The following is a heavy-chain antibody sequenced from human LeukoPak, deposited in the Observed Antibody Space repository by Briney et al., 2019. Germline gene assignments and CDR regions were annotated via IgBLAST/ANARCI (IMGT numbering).Heavy chain of an antibody. CDR3: ASLYGGNSVYFQH. D-gene: IGHD4-23*01. CDR1: GFTVSSNY. J-gene: IGHJ1*01. CDR2: IYSGGST. Sequence: GGSLRLSCAASGFTVSSNYMSWVRQAPGKGLEWVSVIYSGGSTYYADSVKGRFTISRGNSKNTLYLQMNSLRAEDTAVYYCASLYGGNSVYFQHWGQGTLVTVSS. V-gene: IGHV3-53*01.